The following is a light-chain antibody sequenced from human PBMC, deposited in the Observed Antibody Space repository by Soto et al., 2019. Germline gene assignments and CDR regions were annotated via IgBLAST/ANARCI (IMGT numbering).Light chain of an antibody. Sequence: EIVMTRSRATLSVSPGARVPLSCRASESVSRNLAWYQQKVGQAPRLLIYGASTRATGIPARFSGSGSGTEGTLTISSLQPEDCSVYYCQQYNNWPRTFGQGTKVDIK. J-gene: IGKJ1*01. V-gene: IGKV3-15*01. CDR1: ESVSRN. CDR2: GAS. CDR3: QQYNNWPRT.